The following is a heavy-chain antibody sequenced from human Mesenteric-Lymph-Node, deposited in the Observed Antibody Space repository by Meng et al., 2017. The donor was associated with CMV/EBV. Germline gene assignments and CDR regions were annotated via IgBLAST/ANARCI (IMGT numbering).Heavy chain of an antibody. CDR3: ASVVGVPAAQNAFDI. CDR1: GYTFTGYY. J-gene: IGHJ3*02. D-gene: IGHD2-2*01. CDR2: INPNSGGT. Sequence: SGYTFTGYYMHWVRQAPGQGLEWMGWINPNSGGTNYAQKFQGRVTMTRDTSISTAYMELSRLRSDDTAVYYCASVVGVPAAQNAFDIWGQGTMVTVSS. V-gene: IGHV1-2*02.